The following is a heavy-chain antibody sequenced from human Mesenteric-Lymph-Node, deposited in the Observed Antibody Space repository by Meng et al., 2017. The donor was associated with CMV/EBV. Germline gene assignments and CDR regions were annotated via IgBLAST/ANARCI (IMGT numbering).Heavy chain of an antibody. J-gene: IGHJ4*02. CDR2: ISSSSSYI. D-gene: IGHD6-13*01. Sequence: GGSLRLSCAASGFKFEDYGLSWVRQAPGKGLEWVSSISSSSSYIYYADSVKGRFTISRDNAKNSLYLQMNSLRAEDTAVYYCARGRGSSWLFDYWGQGTLVTVSS. CDR1: GFKFEDYG. V-gene: IGHV3-21*01. CDR3: ARGRGSSWLFDY.